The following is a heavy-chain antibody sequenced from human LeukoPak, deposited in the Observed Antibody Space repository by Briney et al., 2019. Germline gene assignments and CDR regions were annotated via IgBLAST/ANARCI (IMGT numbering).Heavy chain of an antibody. CDR2: ISSSSSTI. V-gene: IGHV3-48*04. CDR3: AREAPSGAFDI. J-gene: IGHJ3*02. CDR1: GFTFSSYS. Sequence: GGSLRLSCAASGFTFSSYSMNWVRRAPGKGLEWVSYISSSSSTIYYADSVKGRFTISRDNAKNSLYLQMNSLRAEDTAVYYCAREAPSGAFDIWGQGTMVTVSS.